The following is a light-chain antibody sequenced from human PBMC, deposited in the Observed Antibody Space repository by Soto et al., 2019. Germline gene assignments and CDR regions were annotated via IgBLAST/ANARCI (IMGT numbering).Light chain of an antibody. CDR2: DVS. J-gene: IGLJ2*01. CDR3: SSYTSSSLGVV. Sequence: HSALTQPASVSGSPGQSITISCTGTSSDVGGYNYVSWYQQYPGKAPKLMIYDVSGRPSGVSNRFSGSKSGNTASLTISGLQAEDEADYYCSSYTSSSLGVVFGGGTKLTVL. V-gene: IGLV2-14*03. CDR1: SSDVGGYNY.